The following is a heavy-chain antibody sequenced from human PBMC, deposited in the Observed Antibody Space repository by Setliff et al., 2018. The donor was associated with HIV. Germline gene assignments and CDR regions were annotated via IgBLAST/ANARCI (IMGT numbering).Heavy chain of an antibody. V-gene: IGHV4-4*07. CDR1: GGSITNHY. Sequence: SETLSLTCTVSGGSITNHYWSWIRQPAGKGLEWIGRIYGSGITSYNPSLQRPVTMSVDTSKNQFSLRLNFVTAADAAVYFCARTALWFDEADWYFDLWGRGTLVTVSS. J-gene: IGHJ2*01. CDR2: IYGSGIT. D-gene: IGHD3-10*01. CDR3: ARTALWFDEADWYFDL.